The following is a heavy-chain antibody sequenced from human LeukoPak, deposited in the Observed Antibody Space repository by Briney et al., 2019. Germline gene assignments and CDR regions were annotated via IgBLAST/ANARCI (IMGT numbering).Heavy chain of an antibody. V-gene: IGHV4-34*01. CDR3: ARDRYSSGWAFFDY. J-gene: IGHJ4*02. Sequence: SETLSLTCAVYGGSFSGYYWSWIRQPPGKGLEWIGEINHSGSTNYNPSLKSRVTISVDTSKNQFSLKLSSVTAADTAVYYCARDRYSSGWAFFDYWGQGTLVTVSS. CDR1: GGSFSGYY. CDR2: INHSGST. D-gene: IGHD6-19*01.